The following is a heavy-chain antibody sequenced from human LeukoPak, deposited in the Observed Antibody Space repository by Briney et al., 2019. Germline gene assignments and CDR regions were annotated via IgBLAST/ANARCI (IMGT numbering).Heavy chain of an antibody. CDR1: GGSISSSSYY. V-gene: IGHV4-61*01. CDR2: IYYSGST. J-gene: IGHJ4*02. D-gene: IGHD3-22*01. CDR3: ARSDVMIVAPLEY. Sequence: SETLSLTCTVSGGSISSSSYYWSWIRQPPGKGLEWIGYIYYSGSTNYNPSLKSRVTISVDTSKNQFSLKLSSVTAADTAVYYCARSDVMIVAPLEYWGQGTLVTVSS.